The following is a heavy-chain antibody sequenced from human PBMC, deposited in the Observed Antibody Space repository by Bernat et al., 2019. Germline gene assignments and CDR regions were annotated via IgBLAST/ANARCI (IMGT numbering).Heavy chain of an antibody. V-gene: IGHV3-30*02. CDR1: GFTFSSYG. D-gene: IGHD7-27*01. J-gene: IGHJ4*02. CDR2: IRFDGSNE. Sequence: QVQLVESGGGVVQPGGSLRLSCAASGFTFSSYGMHWVRQAPGKGLEWVAFIRFDGSNEYYVDSVKGRFTISRDDSKKTLFVHMNSLRAEDTAVYYCAKDRANWAVDYWGQGTLVTVSS. CDR3: AKDRANWAVDY.